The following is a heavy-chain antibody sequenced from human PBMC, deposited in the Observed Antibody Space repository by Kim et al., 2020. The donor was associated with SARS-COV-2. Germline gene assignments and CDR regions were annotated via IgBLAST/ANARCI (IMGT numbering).Heavy chain of an antibody. CDR1: GFTFSNYA. J-gene: IGHJ4*02. V-gene: IGHV3-23*01. CDR2: IGGGGTT. Sequence: GGSLRLSCAASGFTFSNYAMTWVRRAPGKGLEWVSAIGGGGTTYYADAVKGRFTISRDNSKNTLYLQMNSLRAEDTAIYYCAKDRSLLWFGELSGWGQGTLVTVSS. CDR3: AKDRSLLWFGELSG. D-gene: IGHD3-10*01.